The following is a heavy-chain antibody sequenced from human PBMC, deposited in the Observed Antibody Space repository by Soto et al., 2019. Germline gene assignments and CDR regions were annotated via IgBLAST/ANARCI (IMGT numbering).Heavy chain of an antibody. V-gene: IGHV4-59*08. CDR1: GGSISSYY. J-gene: IGHJ4*02. Sequence: SETLSLTCTVSGGSISSYYLSWIRQPPGKGLEWIGYIYYSGSTNYNPSLKGRVTISVDTSKNQFSLKLNSMTAADTAVYYCARHNYGSGSTYFEYWGQGTLVTVSS. CDR3: ARHNYGSGSTYFEY. D-gene: IGHD3-10*01. CDR2: IYYSGST.